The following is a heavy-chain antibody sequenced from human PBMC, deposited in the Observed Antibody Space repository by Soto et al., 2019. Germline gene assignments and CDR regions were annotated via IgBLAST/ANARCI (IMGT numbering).Heavy chain of an antibody. V-gene: IGHV3-21*01. CDR1: GFTFSSYS. J-gene: IGHJ6*02. CDR2: ISSSSSYI. Sequence: EVQLVESGGGLVKPGGSLRLYCAASGFTFSSYSMNWVRQAPGKGLEWVSSISSSSSYIYYADSVKGRFTISRDNAKNSLYLQMNSLRAEDTAVYYCARDRWESHYGMDVWGQGTTVTVSS. CDR3: ARDRWESHYGMDV. D-gene: IGHD1-26*01.